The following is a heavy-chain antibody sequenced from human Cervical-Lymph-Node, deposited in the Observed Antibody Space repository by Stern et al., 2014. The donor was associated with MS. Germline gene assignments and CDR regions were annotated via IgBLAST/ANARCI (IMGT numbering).Heavy chain of an antibody. D-gene: IGHD4-17*01. CDR1: GFTFSHYS. CDR2: ISNNPTHT. J-gene: IGHJ4*02. V-gene: IGHV3-21*01. CDR3: ARARVGDYARSPHLDS. Sequence: EVQLEESGGGLVKPGESLRLSCDASGFTFSHYSINWVRQAQGQWLERISSISNNPTHTYSADSVEGRFTISRDSAKDSVSLHMVSLRAEDTAVYYCARARVGDYARSPHLDSWGQGTLVTVSS.